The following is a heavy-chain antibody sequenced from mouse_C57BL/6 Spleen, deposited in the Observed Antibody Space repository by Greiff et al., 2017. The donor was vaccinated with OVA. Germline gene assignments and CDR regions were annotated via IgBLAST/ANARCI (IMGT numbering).Heavy chain of an antibody. V-gene: IGHV1-39*01. CDR1: GYSFTDYN. Sequence: VHVKQSGPELVKPGASVKISCKASGYSFTDYNMNWVKQSNGKSLEWIGVINPNYGTTSYNQKFKGKATLTVDQSSSTAYMQLNNLTSEDSAVYYCARSGSCGNHYLDYWGQGTTLTVSS. CDR2: INPNYGTT. J-gene: IGHJ2*01. D-gene: IGHD2-1*01. CDR3: ARSGSCGNHYLDY.